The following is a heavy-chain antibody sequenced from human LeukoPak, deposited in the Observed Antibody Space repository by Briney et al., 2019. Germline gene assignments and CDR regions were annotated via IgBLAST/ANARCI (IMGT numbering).Heavy chain of an antibody. CDR3: ARKLLYFDNSGPSFDT. Sequence: QSGGSLRLSCVASGFTFDNYALSWVRQAPGKGLEWVSAISGSGGTTYYTGSVRGRFTISRDNSKNTLYLQMHSLRAEDTAIYYCARKLLYFDNSGPSFDTWGQGTLVTVSS. CDR2: ISGSGGTT. D-gene: IGHD3-22*01. J-gene: IGHJ4*02. CDR1: GFTFDNYA. V-gene: IGHV3-23*01.